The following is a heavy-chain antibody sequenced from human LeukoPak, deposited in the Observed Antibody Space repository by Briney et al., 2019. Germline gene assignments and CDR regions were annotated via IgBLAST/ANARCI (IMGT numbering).Heavy chain of an antibody. Sequence: SETLSLTCTVSGXSINSYYWSWIRQPPGKGLEWIGYIFYSGSTNYNPSLKSRVTISVDTSKNQFSLNLRSVTAADTAVYYCARDKDSSSWYFDYWGQGTLVTVSS. J-gene: IGHJ4*02. CDR2: IFYSGST. D-gene: IGHD6-13*01. CDR3: ARDKDSSSWYFDY. V-gene: IGHV4-59*01. CDR1: GXSINSYY.